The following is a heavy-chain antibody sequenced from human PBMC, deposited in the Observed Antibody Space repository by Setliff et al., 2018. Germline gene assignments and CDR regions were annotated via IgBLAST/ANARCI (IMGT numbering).Heavy chain of an antibody. CDR1: GYTFTNFG. Sequence: GASVKVSCKTSGYTFTNFGINWVRQTPGQGLEWMGWNSAYAQKFQGRVTMTTDTPTSTAYMELRSLRSDDTAVYYCARGPPDFVVVPAAAKFDFWGQGTLVTVS. V-gene: IGHV1-18*01. CDR3: ARGPPDFVVVPAAAKFDF. D-gene: IGHD2-2*01. CDR2: NSA. J-gene: IGHJ4*02.